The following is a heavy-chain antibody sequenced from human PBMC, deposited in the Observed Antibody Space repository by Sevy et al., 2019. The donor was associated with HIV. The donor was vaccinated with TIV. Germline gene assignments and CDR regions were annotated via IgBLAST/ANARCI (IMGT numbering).Heavy chain of an antibody. CDR3: ARDRITYYYDSSGYYTSGYGMDV. V-gene: IGHV3-23*01. CDR2: ISRSGRST. CDR1: GFTFSTYA. J-gene: IGHJ6*02. Sequence: GESLKISCAASGFTFSTYAMNWVRQAPGKGLEWVSSISRSGRSTYYADSVKGRFTISRDTSKNTLYLQMNSLRAEDTAVYYCARDRITYYYDSSGYYTSGYGMDVWGQGTTVTVSS. D-gene: IGHD3-22*01.